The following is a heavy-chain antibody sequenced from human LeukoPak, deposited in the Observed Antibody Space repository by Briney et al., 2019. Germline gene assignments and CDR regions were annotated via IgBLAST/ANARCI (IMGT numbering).Heavy chain of an antibody. CDR2: IGNDGRMM. D-gene: IGHD3-22*01. CDR1: GFTLSSHP. J-gene: IGHJ6*02. V-gene: IGHV3-48*03. CDR3: ARDASHFDSSGYFHNYYYGMDV. Sequence: GGSLRLSCATSGFTLSSHPMNWVRQAPGKGLEWVSYIGNDGRMMYYADSVKGRFTISRDSAKNSLYLQMNSLGADDTAVYYCARDASHFDSSGYFHNYYYGMDVWGQGTTVTVSS.